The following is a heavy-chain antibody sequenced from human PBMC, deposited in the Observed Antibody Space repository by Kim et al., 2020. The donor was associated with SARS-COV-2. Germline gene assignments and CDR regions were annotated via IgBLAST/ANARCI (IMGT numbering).Heavy chain of an antibody. CDR3: AKGTYDYGDYVLSY. J-gene: IGHJ4*02. Sequence: YADSVTGRLAISRDNSKTTLYLQMNSRRAEDTAVYYCAKGTYDYGDYVLSYWGQGTLVTVSS. D-gene: IGHD4-17*01. V-gene: IGHV3-23*03.